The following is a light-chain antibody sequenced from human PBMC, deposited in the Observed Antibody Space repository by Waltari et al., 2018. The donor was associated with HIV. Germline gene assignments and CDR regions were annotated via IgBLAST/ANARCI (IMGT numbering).Light chain of an antibody. CDR2: RSD. Sequence: QSVLTQPPPAAGTPGQRVTISCSGSGSNIGTSPVNWYQQLAGSAPKRLIYRSDLRPSGVPDRFSGSKSATSASLAISGLQSEDEATYYCASWDDSLNGVIFGGGTELTVL. J-gene: IGLJ2*01. CDR1: GSNIGTSP. V-gene: IGLV1-44*01. CDR3: ASWDDSLNGVI.